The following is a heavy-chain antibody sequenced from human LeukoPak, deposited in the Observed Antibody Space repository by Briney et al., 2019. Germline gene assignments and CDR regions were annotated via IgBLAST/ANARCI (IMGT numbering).Heavy chain of an antibody. V-gene: IGHV4-39*07. D-gene: IGHD5-12*01. CDR2: IYYSGST. CDR3: ARTGIDSGYTSVDY. J-gene: IGHJ4*02. CDR1: GGSISSSSYY. Sequence: SETLSLTCTVSGGSISSSSYYWGWIRQPPGKGLEWIGSIYYSGSTYYNPSLKSRVTISVDKSKNQFSLKLSSATAADTAFYYCARTGIDSGYTSVDYWGQGTLVTVSS.